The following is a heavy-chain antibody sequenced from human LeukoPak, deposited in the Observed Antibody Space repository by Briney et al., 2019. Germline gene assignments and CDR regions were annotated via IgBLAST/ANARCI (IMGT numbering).Heavy chain of an antibody. V-gene: IGHV4-39*07. CDR1: GGSISTSNYY. CDR2: IYHTGNT. J-gene: IGHJ6*03. D-gene: IGHD3-10*01. CDR3: ARGRITMVRGVMILPSRYYYMDV. Sequence: SETLSLTCTVSGGSISTSNYYWGWIRQPPGKGLEWIGSIYHTGNTYYNPSLKSRVTISVDTSKNQFSLKLSSVTAADTAMYYCARGRITMVRGVMILPSRYYYMDVWGKGTTVTISS.